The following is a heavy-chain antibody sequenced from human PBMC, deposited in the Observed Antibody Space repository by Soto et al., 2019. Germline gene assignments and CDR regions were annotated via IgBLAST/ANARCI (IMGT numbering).Heavy chain of an antibody. CDR2: IMPMFGVT. V-gene: IGHV1-69*12. D-gene: IGHD2-2*01. J-gene: IGHJ6*02. CDR3: AGEGVTSSMSLPWMGYHYYGLDV. Sequence: QVQLVQSGAEVKKPGSSVKVSCRAPGGTFNSHTISWVRQAPGQGLEWMGGIMPMFGVTNYARKFQGRLTMTANESTTTAYREVSGVTSEDTAVYYCAGEGVTSSMSLPWMGYHYYGLDVWGQGTTVIVSS. CDR1: GGTFNSHT.